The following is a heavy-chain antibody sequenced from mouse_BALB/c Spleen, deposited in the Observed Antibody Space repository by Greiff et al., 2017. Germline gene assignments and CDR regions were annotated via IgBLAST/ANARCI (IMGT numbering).Heavy chain of an antibody. CDR1: GFTFSSYA. CDR2: ISSGGSYT. Sequence: EVMLVESGGGLVKPGGSLKLSCAASGFTFSSYAMSWVRQSPEKRLEWVAEISSGGSYTYYPDTVTGRFTISRDNAKNTLYLEMSSLRSEDTAMYYCAREGYYGSRGYYFDYWGQGTTLTVSS. D-gene: IGHD1-1*01. J-gene: IGHJ2*01. CDR3: AREGYYGSRGYYFDY. V-gene: IGHV5-9-4*01.